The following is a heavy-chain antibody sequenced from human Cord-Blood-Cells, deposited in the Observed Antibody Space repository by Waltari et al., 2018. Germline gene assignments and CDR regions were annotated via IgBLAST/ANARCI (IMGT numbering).Heavy chain of an antibody. J-gene: IGHJ4*02. Sequence: QVQLVQSGAEVKKPGASVKVSCKASGYTFTSYYMHWVRQAPGQGLEWMGIINPSGGSTSYAQKFQGIVTMTRDTSTSTVYMERSSLRSEDTAVYYCARAPLYYDFWSGYDYWGQGTLVTVSS. CDR3: ARAPLYYDFWSGYDY. CDR1: GYTFTSYY. CDR2: INPSGGST. D-gene: IGHD3-3*01. V-gene: IGHV1-46*01.